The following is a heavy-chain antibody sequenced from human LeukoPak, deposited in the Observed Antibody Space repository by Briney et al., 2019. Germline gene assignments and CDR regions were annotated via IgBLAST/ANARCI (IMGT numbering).Heavy chain of an antibody. D-gene: IGHD3-3*01. V-gene: IGHV3-20*04. J-gene: IGHJ4*02. CDR1: GFIFDDYG. Sequence: PGGSLRLSCAASGFIFDDYGMSWVRQAPGKGLEWVSGINWNGGSTSYADSVKGRFTISRDNAKNSLYLQMNSLRAEDTAVYYCASSGYDFWSGYLHFDYWGQGTLVTVSS. CDR3: ASSGYDFWSGYLHFDY. CDR2: INWNGGST.